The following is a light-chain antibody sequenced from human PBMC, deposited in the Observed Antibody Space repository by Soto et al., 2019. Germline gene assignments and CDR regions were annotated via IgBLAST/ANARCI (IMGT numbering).Light chain of an antibody. Sequence: QSALTQPASVSGSPGQSITISCTGTSSDVGGYNFVSWYQQHPGKAPKLMIFEVSHRPSGVSDRFSGSKSGNTASLTISGLQAEDEADYYCSSYAGGSSMVFGGGTKLTVL. CDR1: SSDVGGYNF. CDR3: SSYAGGSSMV. J-gene: IGLJ3*02. V-gene: IGLV2-14*03. CDR2: EVS.